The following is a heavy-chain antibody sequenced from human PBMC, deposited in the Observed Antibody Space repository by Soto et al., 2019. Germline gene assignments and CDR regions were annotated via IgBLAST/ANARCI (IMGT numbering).Heavy chain of an antibody. V-gene: IGHV1-2*04. J-gene: IGHJ4*02. D-gene: IGHD6-13*01. CDR2: INPNSGGT. Sequence: QAPGQGLEWMGWINPNSGGTNYAQKFQGWVTMTRDTSISTAYMELSRLRSDDTAVYYCARDLAAAGLDYWGQGTLVTVSS. CDR3: ARDLAAAGLDY.